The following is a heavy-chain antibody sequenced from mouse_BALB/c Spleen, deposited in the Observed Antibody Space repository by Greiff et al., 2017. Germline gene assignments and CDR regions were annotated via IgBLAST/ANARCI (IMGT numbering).Heavy chain of an antibody. CDR3: ARSLLRLREGAMDY. V-gene: IGHV2-9*02. D-gene: IGHD1-2*01. J-gene: IGHJ4*01. CDR1: GFSLTSYG. Sequence: VQLVESGPGLVAPSQSLSITCTVSGFSLTSYGVHWVRQPPGKGLEWLGVIWAGGSTNYNSALMSRLSISKDNSKSQVFLKMNSLQTDDTAMYYCARSLLRLREGAMDYWGQGTSVTVSS. CDR2: IWAGGST.